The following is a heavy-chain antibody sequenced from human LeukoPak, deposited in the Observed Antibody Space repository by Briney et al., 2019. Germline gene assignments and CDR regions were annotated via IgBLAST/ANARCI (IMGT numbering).Heavy chain of an antibody. J-gene: IGHJ3*02. CDR2: INLDGSAA. CDR3: ARDGDIGGDAFDI. CDR1: GFTFTSYW. D-gene: IGHD3-16*01. V-gene: IGHV3-74*03. Sequence: GGSLRLSCAASGFTFTSYWMHWVRQAPGKGLVWVSRINLDGSAATYADSVKGRFTISRDNSKNTLYLQMNSLRAEDAAVYYCARDGDIGGDAFDIWGQGTMVTVSS.